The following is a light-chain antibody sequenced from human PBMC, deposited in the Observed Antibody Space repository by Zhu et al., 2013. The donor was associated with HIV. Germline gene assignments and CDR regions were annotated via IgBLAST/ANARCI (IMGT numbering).Light chain of an antibody. Sequence: EIVMTQSPATLSVSPGERATLSCRASQSVSSSYLAWYQQKPGQAPRLLIYGASSRATGIPDRFSGSGSGTDFTLTISRLEPEDFAVYYCQQYGSSPPTFGQGTKVEIK. V-gene: IGKV3-20*01. CDR1: QSVSSSY. CDR2: GAS. CDR3: QQYGSSPPT. J-gene: IGKJ1*01.